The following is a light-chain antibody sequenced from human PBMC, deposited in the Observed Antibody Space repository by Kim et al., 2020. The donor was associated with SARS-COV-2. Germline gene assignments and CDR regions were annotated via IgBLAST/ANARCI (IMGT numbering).Light chain of an antibody. CDR1: QGINNY. CDR2: GAS. CDR3: QQYNGYPYT. V-gene: IGKV1-16*02. J-gene: IGKJ2*01. Sequence: SASVGDRVTMTCRERQGINNYVSGFQQKTGKASKSLIYGASTLHRGVPSKFSGSGFGTDFTLTISDLQPEDFASYYCQQYNGYPYTFGQGTKLEI.